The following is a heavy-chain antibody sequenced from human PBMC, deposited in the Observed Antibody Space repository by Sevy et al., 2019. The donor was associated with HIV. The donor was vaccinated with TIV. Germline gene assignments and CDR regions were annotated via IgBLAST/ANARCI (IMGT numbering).Heavy chain of an antibody. Sequence: GGSLRLSCAASGFTFSNAWMSWVRQAPGKGLEWVGHIKSKTDGGTTDYAAPVKGRFTISTDESKNTLYLQMNSLKTEDTAVYYCTTDTGISDYDFWSGRDDTFDNWGQGTMVTVSS. CDR2: IKSKTDGGTT. CDR1: GFTFSNAW. V-gene: IGHV3-15*01. J-gene: IGHJ3*02. D-gene: IGHD3-3*01. CDR3: TTDTGISDYDFWSGRDDTFDN.